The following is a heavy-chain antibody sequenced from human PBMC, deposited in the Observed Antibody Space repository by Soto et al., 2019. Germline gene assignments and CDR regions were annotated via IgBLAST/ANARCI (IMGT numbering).Heavy chain of an antibody. D-gene: IGHD3-3*01. CDR2: ISHDEGNK. CDR3: ARGASDFWGGYPEIHFFDS. CDR1: EFTFSTYP. J-gene: IGHJ4*02. Sequence: PGGSLRLSCAASEFTFSTYPMHWVRQAPGKGLEWVAVISHDEGNKYYGDSMKGRFTISRDNYKNTLYLQMNSLRGEDTAAYYCARGASDFWGGYPEIHFFDSWGQGTLVTVSS. V-gene: IGHV3-30-3*01.